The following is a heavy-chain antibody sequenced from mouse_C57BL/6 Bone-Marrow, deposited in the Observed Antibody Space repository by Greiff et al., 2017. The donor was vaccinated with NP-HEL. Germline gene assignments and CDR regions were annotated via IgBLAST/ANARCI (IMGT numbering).Heavy chain of an antibody. V-gene: IGHV5-9-1*02. CDR1: GFTFSSYA. Sequence: EVKLMESGEGLVKPGGSLKLSCAASGFTFSSYAMSWVRQTPEKRLEWVAYISSGGDYTYYADTVKGRFTISRDNARNTLYLQMSSLKSEDTAMYYCTREVYYGSSPTWFAYWGQGTLVTVSA. CDR3: TREVYYGSSPTWFAY. J-gene: IGHJ3*01. D-gene: IGHD1-1*01. CDR2: ISSGGDYT.